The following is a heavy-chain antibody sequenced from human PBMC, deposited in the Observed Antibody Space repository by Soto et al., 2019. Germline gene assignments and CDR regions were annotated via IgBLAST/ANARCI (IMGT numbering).Heavy chain of an antibody. CDR1: GGSFSGYY. Sequence: PSETLSLTCAVYGGSFSGYYWSWIRQPPGKAMEWIGEINHSGSTNYNPSLKSRVTISVDTSKNQFSLKLSSVTAADTAVYYCARGHIRYGSGSFLYYYGMDVWGQGTTVTVSS. CDR2: INHSGST. V-gene: IGHV4-34*01. D-gene: IGHD3-10*01. CDR3: ARGHIRYGSGSFLYYYGMDV. J-gene: IGHJ6*02.